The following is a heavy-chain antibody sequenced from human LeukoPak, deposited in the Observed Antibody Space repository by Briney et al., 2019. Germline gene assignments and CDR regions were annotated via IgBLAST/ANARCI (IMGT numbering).Heavy chain of an antibody. CDR2: ISGSGGST. V-gene: IGHV3-23*01. D-gene: IGHD3-22*01. CDR1: GFTFSSYA. Sequence: PGGSLRLSCAASGFTFSSYAMSWVRQAPGKGLEWVSAISGSGGSTYYADSVKGRFTISRDNSKNTLYLQMNSLRAEDTAVYYCAKDGYYYDSSVYYPLDYWGQGTLVTVSS. J-gene: IGHJ4*02. CDR3: AKDGYYYDSSVYYPLDY.